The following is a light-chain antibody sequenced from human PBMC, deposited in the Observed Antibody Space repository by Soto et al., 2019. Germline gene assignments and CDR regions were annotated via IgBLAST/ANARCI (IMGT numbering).Light chain of an antibody. J-gene: IGLJ2*01. CDR3: AAWDDSLNGPL. Sequence: QSVLTQPPSASGTPGQRVTISCSGSSSNIGSNTVNWYQQLPGTAPKLLIYSNNQRPSGVPDRFSGSKSGTSASLAISGLQSEDDADYYCAAWDDSLNGPLFGGGTKLTVL. CDR2: SNN. CDR1: SSNIGSNT. V-gene: IGLV1-44*01.